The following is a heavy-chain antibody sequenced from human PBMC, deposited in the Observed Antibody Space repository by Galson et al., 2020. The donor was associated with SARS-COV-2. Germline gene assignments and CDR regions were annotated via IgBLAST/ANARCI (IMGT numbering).Heavy chain of an antibody. CDR3: SRLGGMATTTASYFYYGMDV. V-gene: IGHV3-21*01. CDR2: ISSGSSYM. J-gene: IGHJ6*02. D-gene: IGHD1-1*01. Sequence: GGSLRLSCAASAFPFSSYSMKWVRQAPGKGLEWVSSISSGSSYMYYADSVKGRFTMSRDNAKNSLYMQMNSLRVEDTAVYYCSRLGGMATTTASYFYYGMDVWGQGTTVTVSS. CDR1: AFPFSSYS.